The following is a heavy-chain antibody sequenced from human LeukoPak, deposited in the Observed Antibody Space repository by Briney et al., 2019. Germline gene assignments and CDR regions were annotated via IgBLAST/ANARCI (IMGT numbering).Heavy chain of an antibody. CDR1: GFTVSSNY. CDR2: IYSGGST. Sequence: PWGSLRLSCAASGFTVSSNYMSWVRQAPGKGLEWVSVIYSGGSTYYADSVKGRFTISRDNSKNTLYLQMNSLRAEDTAVYYCAREVQTTVLTWGQGTLVTVSS. CDR3: AREVQTTVLT. D-gene: IGHD4-17*01. V-gene: IGHV3-66*01. J-gene: IGHJ5*02.